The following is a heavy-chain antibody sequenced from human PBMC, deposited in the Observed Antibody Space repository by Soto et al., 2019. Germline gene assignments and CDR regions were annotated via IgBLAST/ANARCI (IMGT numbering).Heavy chain of an antibody. V-gene: IGHV4-59*08. Sequence: PSETLSLTCTVSGGSISSHYWTWIRQPPGKGLEYIGYISYRGSTNYNPSLQSRVTISEDTSKNQFSLRLSSVTAADTAVYFCGSLNFDILTGYYAFDIWGQGTMVTVSS. CDR3: GSLNFDILTGYYAFDI. CDR2: ISYRGST. J-gene: IGHJ3*02. D-gene: IGHD3-9*01. CDR1: GGSISSHY.